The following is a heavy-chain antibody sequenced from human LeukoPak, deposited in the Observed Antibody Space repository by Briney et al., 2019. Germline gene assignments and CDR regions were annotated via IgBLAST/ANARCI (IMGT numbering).Heavy chain of an antibody. CDR2: IKPDGSGK. CDR1: GFTSSGYW. Sequence: PGGSLRLSCAASGFTSSGYWMTWVRQAPGKGLEWVANIKPDGSGKYYVDSVKGRFTISRDNAKNSLCLQLTGLRAEDTAVYFCARDGYASGSHDYWGQGLLVVVSS. CDR3: ARDGYASGSHDY. V-gene: IGHV3-7*04. D-gene: IGHD3-10*01. J-gene: IGHJ4*02.